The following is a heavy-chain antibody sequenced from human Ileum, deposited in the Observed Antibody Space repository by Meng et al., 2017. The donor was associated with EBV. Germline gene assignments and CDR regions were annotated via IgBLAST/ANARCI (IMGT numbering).Heavy chain of an antibody. CDR2: ISSTGSTT. D-gene: IGHD6-13*01. CDR1: GFTFSNYY. Sequence: QGRLVGAGGGLVKPGGSLRLYCAASGFTFSNYYMNWIRQAPGKGLEWVSFISSTGSTTYYADSVKGRFTVSRDNAKNSLFLQMHSLRAEDTAVYYCVYSSSFHWGQGTLVTVSS. V-gene: IGHV3-11*01. J-gene: IGHJ4*02. CDR3: VYSSSFH.